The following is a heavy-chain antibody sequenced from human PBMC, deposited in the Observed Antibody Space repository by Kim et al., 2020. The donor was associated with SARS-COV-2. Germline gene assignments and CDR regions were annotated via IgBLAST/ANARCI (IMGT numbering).Heavy chain of an antibody. Sequence: ASVKVSCKASGYPFTSYDINWVRQATGQGLEWMGWMNPSSGNTGYPQKFQGRVTMTRNTSISTVHMELSSLRTDDTAVYYCARALMGGSGWYYFDNWGQGTLVTVSS. CDR2: MNPSSGNT. J-gene: IGHJ4*02. V-gene: IGHV1-8*01. CDR1: GYPFTSYD. CDR3: ARALMGGSGWYYFDN. D-gene: IGHD6-19*01.